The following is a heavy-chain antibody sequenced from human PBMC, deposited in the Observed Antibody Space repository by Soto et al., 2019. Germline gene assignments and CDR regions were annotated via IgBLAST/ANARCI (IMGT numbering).Heavy chain of an antibody. V-gene: IGHV1-24*01. D-gene: IGHD1-26*01. CDR2: FDPEDGET. CDR3: ATWSIVGALYGMDV. Sequence: ASVKVSCKVSGYTLTELSMHWVRQAPGKGLEWMGGFDPEDGETIYAQKFQGRVTMTEDTSTDTAYMELSSLRSEDTAVYYCATWSIVGALYGMDVWGQGTTVTVSS. CDR1: GYTLTELS. J-gene: IGHJ6*02.